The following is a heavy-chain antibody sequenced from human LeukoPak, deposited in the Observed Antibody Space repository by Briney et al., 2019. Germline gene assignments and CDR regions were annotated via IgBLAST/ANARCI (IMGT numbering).Heavy chain of an antibody. CDR3: ARFIAAPYYFDY. D-gene: IGHD6-13*01. V-gene: IGHV3-9*03. J-gene: IGHJ4*02. CDR1: GFTFDDYA. CDR2: ISWNSGSI. Sequence: GGSLRLSCAASGFTFDDYAMHWVRQAPGKGLEWVSGISWNSGSIGYADSVKGRFTISRDNAKNSLYLQMNSLRAEDMALYYCARFIAAPYYFDYWGRGTLVTVSS.